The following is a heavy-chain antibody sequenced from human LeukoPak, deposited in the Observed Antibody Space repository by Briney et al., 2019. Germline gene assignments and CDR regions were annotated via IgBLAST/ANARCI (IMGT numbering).Heavy chain of an antibody. D-gene: IGHD6-19*01. V-gene: IGHV3-30-3*01. CDR1: GFTFSSYA. J-gene: IGHJ4*02. Sequence: GGSLRLSCAASGFTFSSYAMHWVREAPGKGLEWVAVISYDGSNKYYADSVKGRFTISRDNSKNTLYLQMSSLRAEDTAVYYCGKAEAGTYYFDYWGQGTLVTVSS. CDR2: ISYDGSNK. CDR3: GKAEAGTYYFDY.